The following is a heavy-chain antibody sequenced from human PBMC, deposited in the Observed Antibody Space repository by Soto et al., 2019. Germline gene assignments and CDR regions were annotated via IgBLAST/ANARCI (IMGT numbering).Heavy chain of an antibody. CDR3: ARSQGSSTSLEIYYYYYYGMDV. Sequence: QVQLVQSGAEVKKPGSSVKVSCKASGGTFSSYAISWVRQAPGQGLEWMGGIIPIPGTANYAQKFQGRVRITADESTSTADMELSSLRSEDTAVYYWARSQGSSTSLEIYYYYYYGMDVWGQGTTVTVSS. V-gene: IGHV1-69*01. CDR1: GGTFSSYA. CDR2: IIPIPGTA. J-gene: IGHJ6*02. D-gene: IGHD2-2*01.